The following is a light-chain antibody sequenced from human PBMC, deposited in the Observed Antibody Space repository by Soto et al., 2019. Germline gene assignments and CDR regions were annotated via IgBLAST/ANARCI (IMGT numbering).Light chain of an antibody. CDR1: SSDVGGYNY. CDR2: DVS. J-gene: IGLJ1*01. CDR3: SSYTTSNTRQIV. V-gene: IGLV2-14*03. Sequence: QSALTQPASVSGSPGQSITISCTGTSSDVGGYNYVSWYQHHPGKAPKLMIFDVSNRPSGVSNRFSGSKSGNTASLTISRLQLEDVADYYCSSYTTSNTRQIVFGTGTKVTVL.